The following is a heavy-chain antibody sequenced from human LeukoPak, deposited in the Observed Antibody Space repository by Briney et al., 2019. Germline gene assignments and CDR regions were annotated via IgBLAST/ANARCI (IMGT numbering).Heavy chain of an antibody. CDR1: GFIFSNYW. Sequence: GGSLRLSCAASGFIFSNYWMTWVHQAPGKGLEWVAHIRQDGSERHYVDSVKDRFTISRDNAKNSLDLQMDSLRAEDTAVYYCARDWGSTGYDLYDSWGQGTLVTVSS. CDR3: ARDWGSTGYDLYDS. V-gene: IGHV3-7*01. CDR2: IRQDGSER. D-gene: IGHD5-12*01. J-gene: IGHJ4*02.